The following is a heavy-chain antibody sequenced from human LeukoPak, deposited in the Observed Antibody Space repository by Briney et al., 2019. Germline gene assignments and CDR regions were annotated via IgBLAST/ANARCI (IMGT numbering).Heavy chain of an antibody. D-gene: IGHD6-13*01. V-gene: IGHV1-2*02. J-gene: IGHJ4*02. CDR1: GYTFTGYY. CDR2: INPNSGGT. Sequence: ASVKVSCKASGYTFTGYYMHWVRQAPGQGLEWMGWINPNSGGTNFAQNFQGRGTMTRDTSISTAYMELSRLRSDDTAVYYCARDQGGYYSSSWVFDYWGQGTLVTVSS. CDR3: ARDQGGYYSSSWVFDY.